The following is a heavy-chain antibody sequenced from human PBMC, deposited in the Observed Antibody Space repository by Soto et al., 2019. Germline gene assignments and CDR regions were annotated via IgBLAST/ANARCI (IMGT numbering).Heavy chain of an antibody. CDR2: IYHSGST. J-gene: IGHJ4*02. D-gene: IGHD3-22*01. V-gene: IGHV4-30-2*01. CDR1: GGSISSGGYS. Sequence: SETLSLTCAVSGGSISSGGYSWSWIRQPPGKGLEWIGYIYHSGSTYYNPSLKSRVTISVDRSKNQFSLKLSSVTAADTAVYYCARAGGDYYDSSGPPGVWGQGTLVTVSS. CDR3: ARAGGDYYDSSGPPGV.